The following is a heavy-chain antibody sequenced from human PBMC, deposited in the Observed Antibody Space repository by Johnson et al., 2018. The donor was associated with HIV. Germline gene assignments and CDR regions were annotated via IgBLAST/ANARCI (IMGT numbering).Heavy chain of an antibody. Sequence: QVQLVESGGGVVQPGRSLRLSCAASRFTFSSYAMHWVRQAPGKGLEWVAVIWYDGSNKYYADSVKGRFTISRDNAKNTLYLQMNSLRVEDTAVYYCAKSPGKDHGGNSGGFDICGQGTMVTVSS. J-gene: IGHJ3*02. CDR2: IWYDGSNK. CDR3: AKSPGKDHGGNSGGFDI. D-gene: IGHD4/OR15-4a*01. CDR1: RFTFSSYA. V-gene: IGHV3-33*03.